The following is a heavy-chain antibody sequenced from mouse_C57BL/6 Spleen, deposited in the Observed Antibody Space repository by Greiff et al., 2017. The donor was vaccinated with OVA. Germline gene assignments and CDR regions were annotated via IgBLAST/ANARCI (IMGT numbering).Heavy chain of an antibody. J-gene: IGHJ3*01. CDR1: GYTFTSYD. V-gene: IGHV1-85*01. Sequence: VQLQQSGPELVKPGASVKLSCKASGYTFTSYDINWVKQRPGQGLEWIGWIYPRDGSTKYNEKFKGKAIPTADKSSSTAYMELRSLTSEDSAVYYCTKIYYGNSAWFAYWGQGTLVTVS. CDR2: IYPRDGST. D-gene: IGHD2-1*01. CDR3: TKIYYGNSAWFAY.